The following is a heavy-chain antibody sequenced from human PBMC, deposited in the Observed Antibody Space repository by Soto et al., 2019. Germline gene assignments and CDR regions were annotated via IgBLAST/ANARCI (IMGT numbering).Heavy chain of an antibody. J-gene: IGHJ4*02. CDR3: AKDTGTSQNPPLGS. CDR2: LSYDGSSK. CDR1: GFTFSNFG. D-gene: IGHD1-1*01. V-gene: IGHV3-30*18. Sequence: GGSLRLSCAASGFTFSNFGMHWVRQAPGTGLEWVASLSYDGSSKHYADSVKGRFTISRDNSEDTLYLQMDSLRAEDTAVYYCAKDTGTSQNPPLGSWGQGTLVTVSS.